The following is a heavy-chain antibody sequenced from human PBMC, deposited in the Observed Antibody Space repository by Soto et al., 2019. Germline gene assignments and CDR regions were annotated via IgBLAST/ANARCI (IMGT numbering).Heavy chain of an antibody. CDR2: IVVDSNTA. V-gene: IGHV1-69*06. CDR1: GSTFNNFA. J-gene: IGHJ4*02. D-gene: IGHD1-26*01. CDR3: ARAIKRWEVNYYFDF. Sequence: QVVLLQSGAEVKEPGSSVRVSCQVSGSTFNNFAFSWVRQAPGHGPEWMGGIVVDSNTAEYSQRFQDGVTITADTSTDTLYMELGSLTFEDTAVYYCARAIKRWEVNYYFDFWGQGTLVTVSS.